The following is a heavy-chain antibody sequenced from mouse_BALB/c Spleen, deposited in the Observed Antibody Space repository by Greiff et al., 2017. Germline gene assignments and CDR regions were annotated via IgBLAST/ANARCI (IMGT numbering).Heavy chain of an antibody. Sequence: LVESGPELVKPGASVKMSCKASGYTFTSYVMHWVKQKPGQGLEWIGYINPYNDGTKYNEKFKGKATLTSDKSSSTAYMELSSLTSEDSAVYYCARSWDGYPPWFAYWGQGTLVTVSA. J-gene: IGHJ3*01. CDR2: INPYNDGT. CDR3: ARSWDGYPPWFAY. V-gene: IGHV1-14*01. CDR1: GYTFTSYV. D-gene: IGHD2-3*01.